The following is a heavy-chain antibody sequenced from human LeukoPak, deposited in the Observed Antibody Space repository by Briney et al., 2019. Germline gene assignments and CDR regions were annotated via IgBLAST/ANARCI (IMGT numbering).Heavy chain of an antibody. CDR2: TYYRSKWYD. D-gene: IGHD2-21*02. V-gene: IGHV6-1*01. CDR1: GDSVSSNSAA. CDR3: ARSSDWPPNGWFDP. Sequence: SQTLSLTCAISGDSVSSNSAAWNWIRQSPSRGLEWLGRTYYRSKWYDDFAVSVKSRITITPDTSKNQFSLQLNSVTPEDTAVYYCARSSDWPPNGWFDPWGQGTLVTVSS. J-gene: IGHJ5*02.